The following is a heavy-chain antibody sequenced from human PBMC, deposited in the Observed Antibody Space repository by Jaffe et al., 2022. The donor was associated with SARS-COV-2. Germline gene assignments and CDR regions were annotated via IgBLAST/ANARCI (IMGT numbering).Heavy chain of an antibody. Sequence: QVQLQESGPGLVKPSGTLSLTCAVSGASISSSNWWSWVRQPPGKGLEWIGEIYHSGDTNYSPSLKSRVTISADKSKNQFSLKLASVTAADTAIYYCARLDDTSAFFDSWGQGMLVTVSS. CDR2: IYHSGDT. J-gene: IGHJ5*01. V-gene: IGHV4-4*02. CDR3: ARLDDTSAFFDS. D-gene: IGHD3-22*01. CDR1: GASISSSNW.